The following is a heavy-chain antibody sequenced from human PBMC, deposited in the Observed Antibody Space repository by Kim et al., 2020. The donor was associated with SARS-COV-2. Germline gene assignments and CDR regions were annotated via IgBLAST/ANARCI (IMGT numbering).Heavy chain of an antibody. V-gene: IGHV4-34*01. Sequence: SETLSLTCAVYGGSFSGYYWSWIRQPPGKGLEWIGEINHSGSTNYNPSLKSRVTISVDTSKNQFSLKLSSVTAADTAVYYCGDSSGWSNVVDYWGQGTLVTVS. CDR3: GDSSGWSNVVDY. CDR2: INHSGST. J-gene: IGHJ4*02. CDR1: GGSFSGYY. D-gene: IGHD6-19*01.